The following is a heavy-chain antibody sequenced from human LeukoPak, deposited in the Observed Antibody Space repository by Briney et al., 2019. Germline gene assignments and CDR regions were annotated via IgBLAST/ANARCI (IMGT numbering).Heavy chain of an antibody. J-gene: IGHJ6*02. CDR2: TYYRSKWYN. CDR1: GDSVSSNSAA. Sequence: SQTLSLTCAISGDSVSSNSAAWNWIRQSPSRGLEWLGRTYYRSKWYNDYAVSVKSRITINPDTSKNQFSLQLNPVTPEDTAVYYCARGPLDWNDRSHYYYYGMDVWGQGTTVAVSS. D-gene: IGHD1-1*01. CDR3: ARGPLDWNDRSHYYYYGMDV. V-gene: IGHV6-1*01.